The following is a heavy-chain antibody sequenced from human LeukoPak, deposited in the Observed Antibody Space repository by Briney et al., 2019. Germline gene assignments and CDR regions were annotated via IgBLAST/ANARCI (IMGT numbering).Heavy chain of an antibody. CDR1: GGSISSYY. CDR3: ARVRANYYYYMDV. D-gene: IGHD4-17*01. V-gene: IGHV4-59*01. J-gene: IGHJ6*03. Sequence: PSETLSLTCTVSGGSISSYYWSWIRQPPGKGLEWIGCIYYSGSTNYNPSLKSRVTISVDTSKNQFSLKLSSVTAADTAVYYCARVRANYYYYMDVWGKGTTVTVSS. CDR2: IYYSGST.